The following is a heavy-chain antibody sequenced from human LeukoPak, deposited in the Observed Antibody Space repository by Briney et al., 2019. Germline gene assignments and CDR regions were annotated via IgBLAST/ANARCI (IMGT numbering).Heavy chain of an antibody. J-gene: IGHJ4*02. CDR1: GFTFNNYA. CDR2: ISGSGDST. Sequence: PAGSLRLSCAASGFTFNNYAMTWVRQAPGKGLEWVSGISGSGDSTDYADSVKGRFTISRDNSKNTVHLRMNSPRAEDTAVYYCAKGSGYDPLDYWGQGTLVTVSS. V-gene: IGHV3-23*01. D-gene: IGHD5-12*01. CDR3: AKGSGYDPLDY.